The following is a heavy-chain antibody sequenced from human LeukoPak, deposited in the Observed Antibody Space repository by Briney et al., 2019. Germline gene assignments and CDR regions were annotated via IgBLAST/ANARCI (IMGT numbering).Heavy chain of an antibody. CDR3: ARAARDYVWGSYRPPPAEYFQH. CDR2: ISSSGSTI. CDR1: GFTVSSNY. V-gene: IGHV3-11*01. J-gene: IGHJ1*01. D-gene: IGHD3-16*02. Sequence: GGSLRLSCAASGFTVSSNYMSWIRQAPGKGLEWVSYISSSGSTIYYADSVKGRFTISRDNAKNSLYLQMNSLRAEDTAVYYCARAARDYVWGSYRPPPAEYFQHWGQGTLVTVSS.